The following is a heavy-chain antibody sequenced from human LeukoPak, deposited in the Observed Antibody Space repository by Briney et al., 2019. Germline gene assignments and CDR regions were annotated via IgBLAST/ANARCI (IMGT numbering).Heavy chain of an antibody. V-gene: IGHV4-59*01. CDR1: GGSISSYY. CDR3: ARDGSGWNFDY. D-gene: IGHD6-19*01. J-gene: IGHJ4*02. CDR2: IYYSGST. Sequence: SETLSLTCTVSGGSISSYYWSWIRQPPGKGLEWIGYIYYSGSTNYNPSLKSRVTISVDTSKNQFSLKLSSVTAADTAVYYCARDGSGWNFDYWGQGTLVTVSS.